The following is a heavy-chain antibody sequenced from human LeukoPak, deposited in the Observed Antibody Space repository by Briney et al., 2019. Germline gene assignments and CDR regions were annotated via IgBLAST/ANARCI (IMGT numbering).Heavy chain of an antibody. D-gene: IGHD3-9*01. CDR2: IYYSGST. J-gene: IGHJ4*02. CDR3: AREVSDYDILPGWIDY. CDR1: GGSISSSSYY. V-gene: IGHV4-39*07. Sequence: SETLSLTCTVSGGSISSSSYYWGWIRQPPGKGLEWIGNIYYSGSTYYNPSLKSRVTISVGTSKSQFSLKLSSVTAADTAVYYCAREVSDYDILPGWIDYWGQGALVSVSS.